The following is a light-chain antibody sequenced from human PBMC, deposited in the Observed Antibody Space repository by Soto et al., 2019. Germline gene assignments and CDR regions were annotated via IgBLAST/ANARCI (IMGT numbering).Light chain of an antibody. J-gene: IGLJ1*01. CDR2: EVS. CDR3: SSYTSSSTYV. Sequence: QSAPNQPASVSGSPGQSITISCTGTSSDVGSYNYVSWYQQHPGKTPKLMIYEVSNRPSGVSNRFSGSKSGNTASLTISGLQAEDETDYYCSSYTSSSTYVFVTGTKVTVL. V-gene: IGLV2-14*01. CDR1: SSDVGSYNY.